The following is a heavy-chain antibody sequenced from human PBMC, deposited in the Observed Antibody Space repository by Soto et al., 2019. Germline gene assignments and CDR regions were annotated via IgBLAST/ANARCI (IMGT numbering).Heavy chain of an antibody. CDR1: GGSLSGYY. V-gene: IGHV4-34*01. J-gene: IGHJ3*02. D-gene: IGHD3-22*01. CDR2: INHSGST. CDR3: ARESYVPDCYDSSGFGLYKDAFDI. Sequence: SETLSLTCAVYGGSLSGYYWTWIRQPPGKGLEWIGEINHSGSTNYNPSLKSRVTISVDTSKNQFSLKLSSVTAADTAVYYCARESYVPDCYDSSGFGLYKDAFDIWGHGTMVTVSS.